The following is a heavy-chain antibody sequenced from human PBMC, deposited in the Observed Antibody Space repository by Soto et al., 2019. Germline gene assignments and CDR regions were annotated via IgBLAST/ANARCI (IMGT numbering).Heavy chain of an antibody. D-gene: IGHD6-19*01. CDR3: ARGSSGWYPPDDYYYGLDV. J-gene: IGHJ6*02. Sequence: GESLKISCKASGFTFTDYWIGWLRQMPGKGLEWMGIIFPDDSDIKYSTSFQGQVIISADRSITTAYLQWRSLKASDTAVYYCARGSSGWYPPDDYYYGLDVWGQGTTVTVSS. V-gene: IGHV5-51*06. CDR2: IFPDDSDI. CDR1: GFTFTDYW.